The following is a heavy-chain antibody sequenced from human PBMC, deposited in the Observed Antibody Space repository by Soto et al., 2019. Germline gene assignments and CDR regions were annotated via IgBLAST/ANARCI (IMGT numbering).Heavy chain of an antibody. CDR2: IHYTGAT. D-gene: IGHD6-19*01. CDR1: GGSISRSY. J-gene: IGHJ6*02. V-gene: IGHV4-59*01. Sequence: TLSLTCNVSGGSISRSYWIWIRQPPGKRLESIGYIHYTGATRYNPSLKSRVNMSVDTSKNQIYLKLTSVTAADTGVYYCARGGEAVAGYYYSGLHVLGRGTTVTVSS. CDR3: ARGGEAVAGYYYSGLHV.